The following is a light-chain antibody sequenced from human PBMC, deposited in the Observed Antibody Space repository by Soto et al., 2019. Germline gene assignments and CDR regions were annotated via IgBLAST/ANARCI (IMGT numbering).Light chain of an antibody. V-gene: IGLV1-51*01. J-gene: IGLJ1*01. CDR1: SSNIGGNS. CDR2: DDN. CDR3: GSWDSSLSAYV. Sequence: QSVLAQPPSVSAAPGQKLTISCSGSSSNIGGNSVSWYQQPPGTAPKLLIYDDNKRPSGIPDRFSGSKSGTSATLGITGFQTGDEADYYWGSWDSSLSAYVFGTGTKV.